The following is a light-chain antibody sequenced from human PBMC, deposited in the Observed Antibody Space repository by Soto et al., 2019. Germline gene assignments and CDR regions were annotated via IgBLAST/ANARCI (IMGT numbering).Light chain of an antibody. J-gene: IGLJ2*01. CDR2: DNT. CDR1: TIGTKT. CDR3: QVWDSDTGHVV. Sequence: SYELTQPPSVSVAPGQTAKISCGGTTIGTKTVHWYQQEPGQAPVLVLYDNTERPSGIPERFSGSNSGNVATLTISKVEAGDEGDYYCQVWDSDTGHVVFGGGTKLTVL. V-gene: IGLV3-21*02.